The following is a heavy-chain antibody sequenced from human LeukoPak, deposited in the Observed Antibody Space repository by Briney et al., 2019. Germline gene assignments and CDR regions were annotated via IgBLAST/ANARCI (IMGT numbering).Heavy chain of an antibody. V-gene: IGHV3-48*03. J-gene: IGHJ4*02. CDR2: ISSSGSTI. D-gene: IGHD6-19*01. Sequence: GGSLRLSCAASGFTFSSYEMNWVRQAPGKGLEWVSYISSSGSTIYYADSMKGRFTISRDNAKNSLYLQMNSLRAEDTAVYYCARDAQAVAGRSYFDYWGQGTLVTVSS. CDR1: GFTFSSYE. CDR3: ARDAQAVAGRSYFDY.